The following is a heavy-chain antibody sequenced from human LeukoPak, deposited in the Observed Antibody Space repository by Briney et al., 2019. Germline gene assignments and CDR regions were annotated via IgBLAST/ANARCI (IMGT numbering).Heavy chain of an antibody. J-gene: IGHJ4*02. CDR3: ARYPYQSYYFDY. CDR2: IRGSGGST. V-gene: IGHV3-23*01. D-gene: IGHD2-2*02. CDR1: GFTFSSYA. Sequence: GGSLRLSCAASGFTFSSYAMSWVRQAPGKGLEWVSAIRGSGGSTYYADSVKGRFTISRDNSKNTLYLQMNSLRAEDTAVYYCARYPYQSYYFDYWGQGTLVTVSS.